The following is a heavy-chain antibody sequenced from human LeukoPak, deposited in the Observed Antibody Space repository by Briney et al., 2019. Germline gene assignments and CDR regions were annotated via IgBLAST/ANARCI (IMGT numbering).Heavy chain of an antibody. CDR1: GFTFSSYG. V-gene: IGHV3-30*02. Sequence: GGALRLSCAASGFTFSSYGMHWVRQAPGKGLEWVAFIRYDGSNKYYADSVKGRFTISRDNSKNTLYLQMNSLRAEDTAVYYCARGYSSSWYTNLDYWGQGTLVTVSS. CDR2: IRYDGSNK. J-gene: IGHJ4*02. CDR3: ARGYSSSWYTNLDY. D-gene: IGHD6-13*01.